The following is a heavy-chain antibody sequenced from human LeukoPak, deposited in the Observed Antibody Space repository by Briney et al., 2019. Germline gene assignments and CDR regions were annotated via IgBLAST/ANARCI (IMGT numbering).Heavy chain of an antibody. Sequence: GGSLRLSCAASGFTFRSYGMHWVRQAPGKGLEWVAVISFDGSYKDYADSVKGRFTISRDNSKSALYLQMNSLRSDDTAVYYCARDRTISTYSSSVGWFDPWGQGTLVTVSS. V-gene: IGHV3-30*03. J-gene: IGHJ5*02. CDR1: GFTFRSYG. D-gene: IGHD6-6*01. CDR2: ISFDGSYK. CDR3: ARDRTISTYSSSVGWFDP.